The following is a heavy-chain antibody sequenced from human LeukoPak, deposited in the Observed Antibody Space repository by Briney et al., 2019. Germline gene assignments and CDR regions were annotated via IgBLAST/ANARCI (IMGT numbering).Heavy chain of an antibody. CDR2: ISYDGSNK. Sequence: GGSLRLSCAASGFTFSSYAMHWVRQAPGKGLEWVAVISYDGSNKYYADSVKGRFTISRDNSKNTLHLQMNSLRAEDTAVYYCARVHSGSYQYYYYYYMDVWGKGPRSPSP. V-gene: IGHV3-30*04. J-gene: IGHJ6*03. CDR3: ARVHSGSYQYYYYYYMDV. D-gene: IGHD1-26*01. CDR1: GFTFSSYA.